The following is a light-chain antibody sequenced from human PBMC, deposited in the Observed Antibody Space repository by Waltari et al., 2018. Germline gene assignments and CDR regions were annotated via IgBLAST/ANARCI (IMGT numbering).Light chain of an antibody. V-gene: IGKV3-15*01. CDR1: QSVSSN. CDR3: QQYKTWPS. J-gene: IGKJ3*01. Sequence: TVMTPSPATLSVSPGERATLSCRASQSVSSNLAWYQQKPGQAPRLLIYGASTRASGIPARFSGSGSGTEFTLTISSLQSEDFALYYCQQYKTWPSFGPGTEVDI. CDR2: GAS.